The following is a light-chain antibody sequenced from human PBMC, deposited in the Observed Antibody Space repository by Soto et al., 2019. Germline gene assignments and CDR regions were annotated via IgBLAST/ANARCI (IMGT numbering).Light chain of an antibody. CDR1: SSDVGSYNL. Sequence: QSVLTQPASVSGSPGQSITISCTGTSSDVGSYNLVSWYQQHPGKAPKVMIYDVSNRPSGVSNRFSGSKSGNTASLTISGLQAADEADYYCSSYTRSSTLYVFGTGTKVTVL. CDR3: SSYTRSSTLYV. V-gene: IGLV2-14*02. CDR2: DVS. J-gene: IGLJ1*01.